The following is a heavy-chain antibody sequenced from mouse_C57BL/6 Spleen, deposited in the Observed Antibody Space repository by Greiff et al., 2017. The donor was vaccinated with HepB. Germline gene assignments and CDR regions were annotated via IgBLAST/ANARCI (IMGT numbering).Heavy chain of an antibody. CDR2: ISNGGGST. CDR1: GFTFSDYY. D-gene: IGHD1-1*02. CDR3: ARQRDYGEFDY. V-gene: IGHV5-12*01. Sequence: EVKLQESGGGLVQPGGSLKLSCAASGFTFSDYYMYWVRQTPEKRLEWVAYISNGGGSTYYPDTVKGRFTISRDNAKNTLNLQMSRLKSEDTAMYYCARQRDYGEFDYWGQGTTLTVSS. J-gene: IGHJ2*01.